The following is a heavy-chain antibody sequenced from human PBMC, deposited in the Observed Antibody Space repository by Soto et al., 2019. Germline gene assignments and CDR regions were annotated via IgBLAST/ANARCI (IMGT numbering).Heavy chain of an antibody. CDR2: IYYSGST. V-gene: IGHV4-59*08. D-gene: IGHD2-21*01. J-gene: IGHJ3*02. Sequence: SETLSLTCTVSGGSISSYYWSWIRQPPGKGLEWIGYIYYSGSTNYNPSLKSRVTISVDTSKNQFSLKLSSVTAADTAVYYCARYSLMEAAFDSWGQGTMVTVSS. CDR3: ARYSLMEAAFDS. CDR1: GGSISSYY.